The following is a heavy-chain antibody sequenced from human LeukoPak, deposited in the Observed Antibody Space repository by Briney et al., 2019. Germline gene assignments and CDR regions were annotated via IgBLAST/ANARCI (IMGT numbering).Heavy chain of an antibody. D-gene: IGHD3-22*01. CDR1: GFTFRSYS. V-gene: IGHV3-48*01. J-gene: IGHJ1*01. CDR3: ARDRYYDSSGYYPY. CDR2: ISTSGTTI. Sequence: GGFLRLSCAASGFTFRSYSLNWVRQAPGKGLEWISYISTSGTTIYYADSVKGRFTISRDNAKNSLYLQMNSLRAEDTAVYYCARDRYYDSSGYYPYWGQGTLVTVSS.